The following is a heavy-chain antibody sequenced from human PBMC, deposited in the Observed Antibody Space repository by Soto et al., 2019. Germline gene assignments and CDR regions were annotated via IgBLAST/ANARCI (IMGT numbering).Heavy chain of an antibody. CDR3: ARTAAAGKYSYGMDV. Sequence: EVQLVLSGAELKKPGESLKISCKGSGYSFTSYWIGWVRQMPGKGLECMGIIYPGDSDTRYSPSFQAQVTISADKSISTAYLQWSSLKASDTAMYYCARTAAAGKYSYGMDVWGQGTTVTVSS. D-gene: IGHD6-13*01. J-gene: IGHJ6*02. CDR2: IYPGDSDT. V-gene: IGHV5-51*01. CDR1: GYSFTSYW.